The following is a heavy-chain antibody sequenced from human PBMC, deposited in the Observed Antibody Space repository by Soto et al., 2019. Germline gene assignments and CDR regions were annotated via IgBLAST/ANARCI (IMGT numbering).Heavy chain of an antibody. CDR3: ARSGTGVVIAYYFDY. Sequence: VASVKVSCKASGGTFSSYAISWVRQAPGQGLEWMGGIIPIFGTANYAQKFQGRVTITADESTSTAYMELSSLRSEDTAVYYCARSGTGVVIAYYFDYWGQGTLVTVSS. D-gene: IGHD3-3*01. CDR2: IIPIFGTA. CDR1: GGTFSSYA. J-gene: IGHJ4*02. V-gene: IGHV1-69*13.